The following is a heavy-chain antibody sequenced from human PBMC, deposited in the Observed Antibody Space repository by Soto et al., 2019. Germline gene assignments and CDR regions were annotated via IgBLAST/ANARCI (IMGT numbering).Heavy chain of an antibody. CDR1: GFTFRTYS. Sequence: EVQLVESGGGLVQPVGSLRLSCAASGFTFRTYSMNWVRQAPGKGLEWVSYISSVGSNIHYADSVRGRFTISRDNAKNSLYLQMNSLRVEDTAVYYCARGSSWVDYWGQGALVTVSS. CDR2: ISSVGSNI. D-gene: IGHD6-13*01. CDR3: ARGSSWVDY. V-gene: IGHV3-48*04. J-gene: IGHJ4*02.